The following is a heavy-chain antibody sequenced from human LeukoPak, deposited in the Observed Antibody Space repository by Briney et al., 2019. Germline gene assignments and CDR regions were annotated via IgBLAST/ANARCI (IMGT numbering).Heavy chain of an antibody. V-gene: IGHV1-69*05. D-gene: IGHD2-15*01. CDR1: GGTFSSYA. Sequence: SVKVSCKASGGTFSSYAISWVRQAPGQGLEWMGRIIPIFGTANYAQKFQGRVTITTDESTSTAYMELSSLRSEDTAVYYCARARRYCSGGSCYSHFDYWGQGTLVTVSS. J-gene: IGHJ4*02. CDR3: ARARRYCSGGSCYSHFDY. CDR2: IIPIFGTA.